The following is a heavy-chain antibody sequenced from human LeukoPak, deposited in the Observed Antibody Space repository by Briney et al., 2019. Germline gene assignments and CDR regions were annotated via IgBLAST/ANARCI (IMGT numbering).Heavy chain of an antibody. J-gene: IGHJ4*02. D-gene: IGHD5-18*01. CDR3: ARGTDTAMVY. V-gene: IGHV4-34*01. CDR2: INHSGST. CDR1: SGSFSGYY. Sequence: SETLSLTCAVYSGSFSGYYWSWIRQPPGKGLEWIGEINHSGSTNYNPSLKSRVTISVDTSKNQFSLKLSSVTAADTAVYYCARGTDTAMVYWGQGTLVTVPS.